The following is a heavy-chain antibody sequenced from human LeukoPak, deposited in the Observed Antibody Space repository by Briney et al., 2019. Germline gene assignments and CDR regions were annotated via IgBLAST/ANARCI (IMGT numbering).Heavy chain of an antibody. D-gene: IGHD6-13*01. CDR3: ARDPIGSRWPYYFDY. CDR1: GYTFTTYA. J-gene: IGHJ4*02. V-gene: IGHV1-3*01. CDR2: INAGNGNT. Sequence: ASVKVSCKASGYTFTTYAMHWVRQAPGQRLEWMGWINAGNGNTEYSQKFQARVTITRDTSASTAYMELSGLRSEDTAVYYCARDPIGSRWPYYFDYWGQGTLVTVSS.